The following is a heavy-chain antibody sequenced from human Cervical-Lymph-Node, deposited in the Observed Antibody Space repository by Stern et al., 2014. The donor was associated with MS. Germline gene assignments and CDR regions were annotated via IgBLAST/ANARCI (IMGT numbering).Heavy chain of an antibody. Sequence: VQLVESGGGLVRPGGSLRLFCAASEFTFSDYYLYWFRQAPGKGLEWVSYISSSGDTIYYADSVKGRFTISRDNAKNSLYLQMNSLRAEDTAVYYCARDPMYYYDSSGTWGQGTLVTVSS. CDR3: ARDPMYYYDSSGT. J-gene: IGHJ4*02. V-gene: IGHV3-11*01. CDR1: EFTFSDYY. CDR2: ISSSGDTI. D-gene: IGHD3-22*01.